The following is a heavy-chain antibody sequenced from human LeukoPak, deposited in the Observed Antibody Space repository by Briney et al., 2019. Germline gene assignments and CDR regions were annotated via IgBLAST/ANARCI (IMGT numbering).Heavy chain of an antibody. V-gene: IGHV1-2*02. J-gene: IGHJ6*03. Sequence: VSVKVSCKASGYTFTGYYMHWVRQAPGQGLEWMGWINPNSGGTNYAQKFQGRVTMTRDTSISTAYMELSRLRSDDTAVYYCARKGYSGYHYYYYMDVWGKGTTVTISS. D-gene: IGHD1-26*01. CDR1: GYTFTGYY. CDR2: INPNSGGT. CDR3: ARKGYSGYHYYYYMDV.